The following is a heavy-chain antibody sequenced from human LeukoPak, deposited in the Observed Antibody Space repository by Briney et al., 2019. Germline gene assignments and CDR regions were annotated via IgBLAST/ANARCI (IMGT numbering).Heavy chain of an antibody. CDR3: AREWMVAAIAFDY. CDR1: GFTFSSYW. D-gene: IGHD2-15*01. J-gene: IGHJ4*02. Sequence: PGGSLRLSCAASGFTFSSYWMSWGRQAPGKGLEWVANIKQDGSEKYYVDSVKGRFTISRDNAKNSLYLQMNSLRAEDTAVYYCAREWMVAAIAFDYWGQGTLVTVSS. CDR2: IKQDGSEK. V-gene: IGHV3-7*01.